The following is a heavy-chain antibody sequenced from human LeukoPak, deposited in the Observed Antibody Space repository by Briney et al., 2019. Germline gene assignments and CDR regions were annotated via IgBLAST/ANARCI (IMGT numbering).Heavy chain of an antibody. Sequence: GSWVKVSCKASGGTFSSYAISWVRQAPGQGLEWMGGIIPIFGTANYAQKFQGRVTITTDESTSTAYMELSSLRSEDTAVYYCARDVGVESMVRGAGLGAFDIWGQGTMVTVSS. D-gene: IGHD3-10*01. CDR2: IIPIFGTA. J-gene: IGHJ3*02. CDR1: GGTFSSYA. V-gene: IGHV1-69*05. CDR3: ARDVGVESMVRGAGLGAFDI.